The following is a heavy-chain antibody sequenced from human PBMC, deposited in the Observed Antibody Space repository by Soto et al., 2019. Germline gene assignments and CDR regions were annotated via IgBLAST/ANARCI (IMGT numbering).Heavy chain of an antibody. CDR1: GASFSNSY. CDR2: ISASGNT. CDR3: AKESGAPAGTAEY. V-gene: IGHV4-4*07. J-gene: IGHJ4*02. Sequence: QVQLQESGPGLVKPSETLSLTCTVSGASFSNSYWSWIRRPAGKGLASIGRISASGNTNYNPSLTSRVTMSIDTSKNQFSLKVTSVTAADTALYYCAKESGAPAGTAEYWGQGSRVTVSS. D-gene: IGHD1-1*01.